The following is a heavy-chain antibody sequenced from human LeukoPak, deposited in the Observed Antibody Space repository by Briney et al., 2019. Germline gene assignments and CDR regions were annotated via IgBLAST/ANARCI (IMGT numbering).Heavy chain of an antibody. CDR2: ISYSGST. CDR1: GGSISSYY. V-gene: IGHV4-59*06. CDR3: ARGSLDFDY. D-gene: IGHD3-10*01. J-gene: IGHJ4*02. Sequence: SETLSLTCTVSGGSISSYYWSWIRQHPGKGLEWIGYISYSGSTHYNPSLKSRVTTSVDTSKNQFSLKLSSVTAADTAVYYCARGSLDFDYWGQGTLVTVSS.